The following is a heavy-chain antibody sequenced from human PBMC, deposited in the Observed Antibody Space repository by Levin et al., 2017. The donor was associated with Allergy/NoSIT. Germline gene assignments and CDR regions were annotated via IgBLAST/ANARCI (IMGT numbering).Heavy chain of an antibody. CDR1: GYTFTGYY. CDR3: ARGGVCCSGGSCRGGGDY. D-gene: IGHD2-15*01. V-gene: IGHV1-2*02. CDR2: INPNSGGT. Sequence: ASVKVSCEASGYTFTGYYMHWVRQAPGQGLEWMGWINPNSGGTNYAQKFQGRVTMTRDTSTSTAYMDLSSLRSDDTAVYYCARGGVCCSGGSCRGGGDYWGQGTLLTVSS. J-gene: IGHJ4*02.